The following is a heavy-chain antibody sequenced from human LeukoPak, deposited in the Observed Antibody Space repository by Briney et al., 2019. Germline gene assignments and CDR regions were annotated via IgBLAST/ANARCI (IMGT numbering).Heavy chain of an antibody. CDR3: ARVDSAQRI. J-gene: IGHJ3*02. CDR1: GFTFSSYS. V-gene: IGHV3-21*01. Sequence: TGGSLRLSCAASGFTFSSYSMNWVRQAPGKGLEWVSSISTSSSYIHYADSVKGRFTISRNNAKNSLYLQMNSLRAEDTAVYYCARVDSAQRIWGQGTMVTVSS. CDR2: ISTSSSYI. D-gene: IGHD6-25*01.